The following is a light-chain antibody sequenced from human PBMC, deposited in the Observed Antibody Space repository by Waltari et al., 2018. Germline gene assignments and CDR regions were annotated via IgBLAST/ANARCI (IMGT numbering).Light chain of an antibody. J-gene: IGKJ1*01. CDR1: QSVSSN. CDR2: GAS. V-gene: IGKV3-15*01. Sequence: ETVRTQSQATLSVSPGGRATLSCRASQSVSSNLAWYQQKPCQAPRLLIYGASTRATGIPARFSGSGSGTEFTLTISSLQSEDFAVYYCQQYNNWPRTFGQGTKVEIK. CDR3: QQYNNWPRT.